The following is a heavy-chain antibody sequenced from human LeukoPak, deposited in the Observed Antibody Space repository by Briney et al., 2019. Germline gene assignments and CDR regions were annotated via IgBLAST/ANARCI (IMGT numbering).Heavy chain of an antibody. J-gene: IGHJ4*02. D-gene: IGHD5-24*01. CDR3: ARADGYQGTEGY. CDR2: ISANNGDT. Sequence: AASVKVSCKASGYIFTSYGISWVRQAPGQGLEWMGWISANNGDTDYPQNLQGRVTMTTDTYTSTAYMELRSLRSEDTAVYYCARADGYQGTEGYWGQGTLVTVSS. V-gene: IGHV1-18*01. CDR1: GYIFTSYG.